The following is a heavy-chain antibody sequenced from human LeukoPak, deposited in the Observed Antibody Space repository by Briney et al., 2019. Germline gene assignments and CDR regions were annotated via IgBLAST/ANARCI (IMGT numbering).Heavy chain of an antibody. CDR1: GASISDYY. V-gene: IGHV4-59*13. J-gene: IGHJ4*02. CDR2: IYYSGST. CDR3: ARAKAAAGIDYFDY. Sequence: SETLSLTCTVSGASISDYYWNWIRQPPGKGLEWIGYIYYSGSTNYNPSLKSRVTTSVDTSKNQFSLKLSSVTAADTAVYYCARAKAAAGIDYFDYWGQGTLVTVSS. D-gene: IGHD6-13*01.